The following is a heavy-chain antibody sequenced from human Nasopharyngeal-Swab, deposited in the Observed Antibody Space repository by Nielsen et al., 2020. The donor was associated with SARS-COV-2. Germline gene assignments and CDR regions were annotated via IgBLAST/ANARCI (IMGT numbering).Heavy chain of an antibody. CDR1: GFAFTDYS. Sequence: GGSLRLSCAASGFAFTDYSMDWVRHAPGKGLEWVSYITSSSSTRYYADSVKGRFTVSRDNAKNSLYLQMSSLRDEDTAVYYCVREFEATGATYLDYWGLGTLVTVSS. CDR2: ITSSSSTR. CDR3: VREFEATGATYLDY. D-gene: IGHD1-26*01. V-gene: IGHV3-48*02. J-gene: IGHJ4*02.